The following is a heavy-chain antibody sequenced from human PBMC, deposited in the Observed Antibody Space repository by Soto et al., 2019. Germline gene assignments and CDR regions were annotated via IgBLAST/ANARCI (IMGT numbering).Heavy chain of an antibody. D-gene: IGHD4-17*01. CDR3: ARNSREYGDYVTAGRDAFDI. V-gene: IGHV1-69*12. Sequence: QVQLVQSGAEVKKPGSSVKVSYKASGGTFSSYAISWVRQAPGQGLEWMGGIIPIFGTANYAQKFQGRVTITADESTSTAYMELSSLRSEDTAVYYCARNSREYGDYVTAGRDAFDIWGQGTMVTVSS. CDR1: GGTFSSYA. CDR2: IIPIFGTA. J-gene: IGHJ3*02.